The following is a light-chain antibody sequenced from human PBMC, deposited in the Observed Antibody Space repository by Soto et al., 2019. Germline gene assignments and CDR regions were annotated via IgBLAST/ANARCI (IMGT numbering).Light chain of an antibody. V-gene: IGKV3-15*01. Sequence: EIVMTQSPATLSVSPGERATLSCRASQSVSSNLAWYQQKPGQAPRLLIYGASTRATGIPARFSGSGSGTQFTLTISSLQSEDFAVYYCQKYNNWPITVGQGTRLEI. J-gene: IGKJ5*01. CDR1: QSVSSN. CDR2: GAS. CDR3: QKYNNWPIT.